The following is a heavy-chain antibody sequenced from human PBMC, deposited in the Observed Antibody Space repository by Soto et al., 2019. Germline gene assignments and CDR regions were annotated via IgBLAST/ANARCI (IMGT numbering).Heavy chain of an antibody. J-gene: IGHJ3*02. CDR3: ARRGTYYDYVWGSYRPYDAFDI. CDR2: IYYSGST. D-gene: IGHD3-16*02. V-gene: IGHV4-39*01. CDR1: GGSISSSSYY. Sequence: PSENLSLTCTVSGGSISSSSYYWGWIRQPPGKGLEWIGSIYYSGSTYYNPSLKSRVTISVDTSKNQFSLKLSSVTAADTAVYYCARRGTYYDYVWGSYRPYDAFDIWGQGTMVT.